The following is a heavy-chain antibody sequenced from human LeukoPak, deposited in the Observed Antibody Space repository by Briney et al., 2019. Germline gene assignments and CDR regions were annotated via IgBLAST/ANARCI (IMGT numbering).Heavy chain of an antibody. CDR2: ISYDGSNK. V-gene: IGHV3-30*04. CDR3: ARGLAITFGGVIVGIDY. D-gene: IGHD3-16*02. J-gene: IGHJ4*02. CDR1: GFTFSSYA. Sequence: PGGSLRLSCAASGFTFSSYAMHWVRQAPGKGLEWVAVISYDGSNKYYADSVKGRFTISRDNSKNTLYLQMNSLRAEDTAVYYCARGLAITFGGVIVGIDYWGQGTLVTVSS.